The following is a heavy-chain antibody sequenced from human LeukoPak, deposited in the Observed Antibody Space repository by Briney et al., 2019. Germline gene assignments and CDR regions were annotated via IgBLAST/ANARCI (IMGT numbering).Heavy chain of an antibody. V-gene: IGHV3-48*01. CDR1: GFTFSSYG. Sequence: GGSLRLSCAASGFTFSSYGMTWVRQAPGKGLEWVSYISSSSSTIYYADSVKGRFTISRDNSKNTLYLQMNSLRAEDTAVYYCAKDRGGYGPGEIDYWGQGTLVTVSS. CDR2: ISSSSSTI. CDR3: AKDRGGYGPGEIDY. J-gene: IGHJ4*02. D-gene: IGHD5-12*01.